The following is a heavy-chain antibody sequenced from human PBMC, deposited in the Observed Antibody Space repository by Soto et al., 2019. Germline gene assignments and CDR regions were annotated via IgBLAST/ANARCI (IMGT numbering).Heavy chain of an antibody. CDR3: ATLYYGRNPQTYYFDY. J-gene: IGHJ4*02. Sequence: ASVKVSCKVSGYTLTELSMHWVRQAPGKGLEWMGGFDPEDGETIYAQKFQGRVTMTEDTSTDTAYMELSSLRSEDTAVYYCATLYYGRNPQTYYFDYWGQGTLVTVSS. V-gene: IGHV1-24*01. D-gene: IGHD4-17*01. CDR2: FDPEDGET. CDR1: GYTLTELS.